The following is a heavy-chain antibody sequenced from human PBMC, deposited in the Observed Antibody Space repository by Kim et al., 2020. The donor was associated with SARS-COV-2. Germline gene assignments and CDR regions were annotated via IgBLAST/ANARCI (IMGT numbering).Heavy chain of an antibody. CDR2: ISYDGSNK. CDR1: GFTFSSYA. CDR3: AREGQGSHGYFDY. D-gene: IGHD6-13*01. V-gene: IGHV3-30-3*01. Sequence: GGSLRLSCAASGFTFSSYAMHWVRQAPGKGLEWVAVISYDGSNKYYADSVNGRFTISRDNYKNTLYLQMNSLRAEDTAVYYCAREGQGSHGYFDYWGQGTLCTVSS. J-gene: IGHJ4*02.